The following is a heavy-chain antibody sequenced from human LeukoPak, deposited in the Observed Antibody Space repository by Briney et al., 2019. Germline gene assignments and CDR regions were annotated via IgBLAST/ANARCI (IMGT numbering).Heavy chain of an antibody. CDR1: GGSISGYY. D-gene: IGHD3-10*01. J-gene: IGHJ4*02. CDR3: ATLYYYGSGSYYNDY. Sequence: PSETLSLTCTVSGGSISGYYWSWIRQPPGKGLDWIGYIYNTGSTNYNPSLKSRVTISVDTSKNQLSLKLSSVTAADTAVYYCATLYYYGSGSYYNDYWGQGTLVTVSS. V-gene: IGHV4-59*08. CDR2: IYNTGST.